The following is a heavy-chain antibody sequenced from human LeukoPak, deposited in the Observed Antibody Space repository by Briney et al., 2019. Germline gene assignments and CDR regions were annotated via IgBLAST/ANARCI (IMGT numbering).Heavy chain of an antibody. Sequence: GGSLRLSCAASGFTFSSYSMNWVRQAPGKGLEWVSSISSSSSYIYYADSVKGRFTISRDNAKNSLYLQMNSLRAEDTAVYYCARGDLGDHGGNTDYWGQGTLVTVSS. D-gene: IGHD4-23*01. CDR3: ARGDLGDHGGNTDY. J-gene: IGHJ4*02. CDR2: ISSSSSYI. CDR1: GFTFSSYS. V-gene: IGHV3-21*01.